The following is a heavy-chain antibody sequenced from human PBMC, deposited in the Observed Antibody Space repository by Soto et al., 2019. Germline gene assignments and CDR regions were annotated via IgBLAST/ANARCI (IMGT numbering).Heavy chain of an antibody. CDR1: GYTVTRDA. J-gene: IGHJ5*02. CDR3: AREFPLWFDP. V-gene: IGHV1-3*01. CDR2: INAGNGNT. Sequence: SVKVSCKASGYTVTRDAIELVRQAPGQRLEWMGWINAGNGNTKYSQKFQGRVTITRDTSASTAYMELRSLRSEDTAVYYCAREFPLWFDPWGQGILVTVS.